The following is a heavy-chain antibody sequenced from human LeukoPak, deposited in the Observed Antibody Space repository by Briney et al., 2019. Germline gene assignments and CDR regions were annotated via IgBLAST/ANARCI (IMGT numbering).Heavy chain of an antibody. V-gene: IGHV3-74*01. CDR3: ARVGAVAGAFDI. D-gene: IGHD6-19*01. CDR2: IKSDGRST. Sequence: GGSLRLSCTASGFTFGDYVMSWVRQAPGKGLVWVSRIKSDGRSTSYADSVKGRFTISRDNAKNTLYLQMNSLRAEDTAVYFCARVGAVAGAFDIWGQGTMVTVSS. CDR1: GFTFGDYV. J-gene: IGHJ3*02.